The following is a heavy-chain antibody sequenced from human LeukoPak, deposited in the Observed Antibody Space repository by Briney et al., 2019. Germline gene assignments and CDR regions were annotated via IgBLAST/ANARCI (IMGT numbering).Heavy chain of an antibody. CDR3: ARDALQYYYGSIDY. Sequence: WISAYNGNTNYAQKLQGRVTMTTDTSTSTAYIELRSLRSDDTAVYYCARDALQYYYGSIDYWGQGTLVTVSS. J-gene: IGHJ4*02. CDR2: ISAYNGNT. V-gene: IGHV1-18*01. D-gene: IGHD3-10*01.